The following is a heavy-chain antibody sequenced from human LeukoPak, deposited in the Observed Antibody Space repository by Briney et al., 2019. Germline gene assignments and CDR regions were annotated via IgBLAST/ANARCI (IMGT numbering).Heavy chain of an antibody. J-gene: IGHJ4*02. D-gene: IGHD5-24*01. CDR2: ISSGGST. CDR3: GRVGDGYNDNY. V-gene: IGHV3-66*01. CDR1: GFTVSSNY. Sequence: GGSLRLSCAASGFTVSSNYMSWVRQAPGKGLEWVSLISSGGSTYYADSLKGRFTISRDSSKNTLYLQMNSLRAEDTAVYYCGRVGDGYNDNYWGQGTLVTVSS.